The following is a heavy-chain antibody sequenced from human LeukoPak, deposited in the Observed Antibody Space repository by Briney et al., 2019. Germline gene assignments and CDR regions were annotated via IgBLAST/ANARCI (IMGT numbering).Heavy chain of an antibody. D-gene: IGHD2-2*02. CDR2: IYPGDSHT. V-gene: IGHV5-51*01. J-gene: IGHJ5*02. CDR1: GYSFPNYW. CDR3: ARGPYAYTSSATLGSYNWFDP. Sequence: GESLKIACKGSGYSFPNYWIGWVRQMPGKGLEWMGIIYPGDSHTRYSPSFQDQVTISVDKSISTAYLQWSSLKASDTAMYYCARGPYAYTSSATLGSYNWFDPWGQGSLVTVSS.